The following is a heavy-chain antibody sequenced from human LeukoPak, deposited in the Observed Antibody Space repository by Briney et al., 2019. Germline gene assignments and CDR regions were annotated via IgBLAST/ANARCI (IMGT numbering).Heavy chain of an antibody. Sequence: PSETLSLTCTVSRGSIKNSSYFWGWIRQPPGKGLEWIGSIYYSGSTYYNSSLKRRVTISIDTSKTQFSLKLNSVTAADTAVYYCATEDVVVPTAAQRPLDYWGQGTLVTVSS. D-gene: IGHD2-2*01. J-gene: IGHJ4*02. V-gene: IGHV4-39*02. CDR3: ATEDVVVPTAAQRPLDY. CDR1: RGSIKNSSYF. CDR2: IYYSGST.